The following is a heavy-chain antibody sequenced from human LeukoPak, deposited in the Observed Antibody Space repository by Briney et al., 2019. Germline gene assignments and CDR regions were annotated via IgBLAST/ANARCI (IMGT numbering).Heavy chain of an antibody. CDR1: GGSISSGDYY. J-gene: IGHJ4*02. CDR3: ARASYDSYRLPDY. V-gene: IGHV4-30-4*08. Sequence: SETLSLTCTVSGGSISSGDYYWSWIRQPPGKGRGWIGYIFYSGRPYYNPSLKSRVTISVDTSQTQFSLKLSSVTAADTAVYYCARASYDSYRLPDYWGQGTLVTVSS. CDR2: IFYSGRP. D-gene: IGHD5-12*01.